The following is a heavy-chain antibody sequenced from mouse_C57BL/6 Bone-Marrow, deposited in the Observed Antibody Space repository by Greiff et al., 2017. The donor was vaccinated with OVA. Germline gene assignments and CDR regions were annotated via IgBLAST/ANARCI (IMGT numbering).Heavy chain of an antibody. Sequence: QVQLKESGAELVRPGASVTLSCKASGYTFTDYEMHWVKQTPVHGLEWIGAIDPETGGTAYNQKFKGKAILTADKSSSTAYMELRSLTSEDSAVYYCTRPGNGSSYAMDYWGQGTSVTVSS. D-gene: IGHD1-1*01. J-gene: IGHJ4*01. CDR2: IDPETGGT. V-gene: IGHV1-15*01. CDR3: TRPGNGSSYAMDY. CDR1: GYTFTDYE.